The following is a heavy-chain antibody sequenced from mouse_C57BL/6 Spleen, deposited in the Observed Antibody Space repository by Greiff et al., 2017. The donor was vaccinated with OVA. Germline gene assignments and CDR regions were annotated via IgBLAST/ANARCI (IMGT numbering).Heavy chain of an antibody. J-gene: IGHJ1*03. CDR1: GFTFSDYY. CDR2: INYDGSST. D-gene: IGHD3-2*02. Sequence: EVQLVESEGGLVQPGSSMKLSCTASGFTFSDYYMAWVRQVPEKGLEWVANINYDGSSTYYLDSLKSRFIISRDNAKNILYLQMSSLKSEDTATYYCARDSSGYVGYFDVWGTGTTVTVSS. V-gene: IGHV5-16*01. CDR3: ARDSSGYVGYFDV.